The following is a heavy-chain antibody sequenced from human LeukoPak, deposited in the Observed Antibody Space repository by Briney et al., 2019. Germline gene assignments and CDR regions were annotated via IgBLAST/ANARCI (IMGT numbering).Heavy chain of an antibody. CDR3: AREVYCGGDCYSHYFDY. CDR2: IYHSGST. Sequence: SETLSLTCAVSGYSISSGYYWGWIRQPPGKGGEWIGSIYHSGSTYYNPSLKSRVTISVDTSKNQFSLKLSSVTAADTAVYYCAREVYCGGDCYSHYFDYWGQGTLVTVSS. CDR1: GYSISSGYY. D-gene: IGHD2-21*01. J-gene: IGHJ4*02. V-gene: IGHV4-38-2*01.